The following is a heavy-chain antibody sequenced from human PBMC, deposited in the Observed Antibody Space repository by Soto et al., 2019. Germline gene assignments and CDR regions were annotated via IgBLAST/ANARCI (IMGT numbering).Heavy chain of an antibody. CDR3: ASIVVVPAAPFYYYYGMAV. J-gene: IGHJ6*02. D-gene: IGHD2-2*01. CDR1: GGSISSGDYY. CDR2: IYYRGST. Sequence: SETLSLTCTVSGGSISSGDYYGSWIRQPPGKGLEWIGYIYYRGSTYYNPSLKSRVTISVDTSKNQFSLKLSSVTAADTAVYYCASIVVVPAAPFYYYYGMAVWGQGTTVPVSS. V-gene: IGHV4-30-4*01.